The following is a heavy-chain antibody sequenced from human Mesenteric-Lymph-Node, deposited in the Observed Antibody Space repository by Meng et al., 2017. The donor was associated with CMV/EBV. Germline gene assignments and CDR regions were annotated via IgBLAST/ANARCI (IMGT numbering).Heavy chain of an antibody. D-gene: IGHD3-10*01. J-gene: IGHJ5*02. V-gene: IGHV4-34*01. CDR3: ARGRGEVGDWFDP. Sequence: GPLRLSCAVHGGSFDGYNWTWTRQSPGKGLEWIGEINDSGSTGYSPALKSRVTMSVDTSKKQFSLKLTSVTVADTAVYYCARGRGEVGDWFDPWGQGSLVTVSS. CDR2: INDSGST. CDR1: GGSFDGYN.